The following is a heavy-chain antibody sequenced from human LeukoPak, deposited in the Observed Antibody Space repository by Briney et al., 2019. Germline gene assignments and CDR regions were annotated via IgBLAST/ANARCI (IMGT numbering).Heavy chain of an antibody. V-gene: IGHV5-10-1*01. D-gene: IGHD3-10*01. Sequence: GESLQISCQGSGYNFTSYWITGGRQLPGKGLEWMGRIDPRGSNTNYSPSFQGHVTISADKSITTAFLQWTSLKASDTAMYYCARSLYYGSGRPQYNWFDTWGQGTLVTVSS. CDR2: IDPRGSNT. CDR3: ARSLYYGSGRPQYNWFDT. CDR1: GYNFTSYW. J-gene: IGHJ5*02.